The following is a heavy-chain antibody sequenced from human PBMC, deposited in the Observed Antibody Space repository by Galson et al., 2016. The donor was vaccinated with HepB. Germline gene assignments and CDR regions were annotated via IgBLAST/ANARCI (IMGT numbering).Heavy chain of an antibody. J-gene: IGHJ5*02. D-gene: IGHD1-26*01. CDR1: GYTFTTYG. CDR3: ARDTSFIVGGS. Sequence: QSGAEVKKPGASVKVSRKTSGYTFTTYGIAWVRQAPGQGLEWMGWINPNDGNRHYAQKFQGRVTMTTDTSTGTAYMELRSLRSDDTAVYYCARDTSFIVGGSWGQGTPVTVSS. V-gene: IGHV1-18*01. CDR2: INPNDGNR.